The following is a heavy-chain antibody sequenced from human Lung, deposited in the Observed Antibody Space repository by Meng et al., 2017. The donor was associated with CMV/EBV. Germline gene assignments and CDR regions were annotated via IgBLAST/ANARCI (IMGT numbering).Heavy chain of an antibody. CDR2: ISGSGGST. Sequence: GGSLRLXXAASGFTFSSYAMSWVRQAPGKGLEWVSAISGSGGSTYYADSVKGRFTISRDNSKNTLYLQMNSLRAEDTAVYYCAKEAGWGLTRFLEWLSGLDYWGQGTXVTVSS. D-gene: IGHD3-3*01. CDR3: AKEAGWGLTRFLEWLSGLDY. V-gene: IGHV3-23*01. CDR1: GFTFSSYA. J-gene: IGHJ4*02.